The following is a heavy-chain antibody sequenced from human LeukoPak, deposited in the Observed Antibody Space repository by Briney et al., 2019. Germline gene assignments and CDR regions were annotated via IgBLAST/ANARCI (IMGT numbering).Heavy chain of an antibody. CDR2: ISSSSSYI. D-gene: IGHD3-3*01. J-gene: IGHJ4*02. Sequence: PGGSLRLSCAASGFTFSSYSMNWVRQAPGKGLEWVSSISSSSSYIYYADSVKGRFTISRDNAKNSLYLQMNSLRAEDTAVYYCARDHSLESHFDYWGQGTLVTVSS. CDR3: ARDHSLESHFDY. V-gene: IGHV3-21*01. CDR1: GFTFSSYS.